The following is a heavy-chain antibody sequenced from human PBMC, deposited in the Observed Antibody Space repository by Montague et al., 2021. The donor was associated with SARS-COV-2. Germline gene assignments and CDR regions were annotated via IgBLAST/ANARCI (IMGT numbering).Heavy chain of an antibody. CDR1: GFTFNNFA. CDR3: AKNRDIFWFGEGRDSMDV. V-gene: IGHV3-30*18. J-gene: IGHJ6*02. CDR2: ISYDGSIK. D-gene: IGHD3-10*01. Sequence: SLRLSCAASGFTFNNFAMHWVRQAPGKGLGWVAVISYDGSIKYYADSLRGRFTISRDSPKKTLYLQMNSLSGEDTAVYYCAKNRDIFWFGEGRDSMDVWGQGTTVIVSS.